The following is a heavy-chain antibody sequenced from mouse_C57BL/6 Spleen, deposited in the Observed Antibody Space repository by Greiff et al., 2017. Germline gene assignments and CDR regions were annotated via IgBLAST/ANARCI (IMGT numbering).Heavy chain of an antibody. J-gene: IGHJ2*01. CDR3: ARVITTVYYFDY. V-gene: IGHV5-17*01. D-gene: IGHD1-1*01. CDR2: ISSGSSTI. Sequence: EVKLMESGGGLVKPGWSLKLSCAASGFTFSDYGMHWVRQAPEQGLEWVAYISSGSSTIYYADTVKGRFTISRDNAKNTLFLQMTSLRSEDTAMYYCARVITTVYYFDYWGQGTTLTVSS. CDR1: GFTFSDYG.